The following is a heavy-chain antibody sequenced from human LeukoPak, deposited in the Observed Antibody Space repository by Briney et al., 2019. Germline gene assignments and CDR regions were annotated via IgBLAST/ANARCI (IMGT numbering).Heavy chain of an antibody. J-gene: IGHJ6*03. CDR3: ARSFCSSTSCYGASYYYYYMDV. Sequence: GASVKVSFKASGGTFSSYAISWVRQAPGQGLEWMGRIIPIFGTANYAQKFQGRVTITADKSTSTAYMELSSLRSEDTAVYYCARSFCSSTSCYGASYYYYYMDVWGKGTTVTVSS. D-gene: IGHD2-2*01. CDR1: GGTFSSYA. CDR2: IIPIFGTA. V-gene: IGHV1-69*06.